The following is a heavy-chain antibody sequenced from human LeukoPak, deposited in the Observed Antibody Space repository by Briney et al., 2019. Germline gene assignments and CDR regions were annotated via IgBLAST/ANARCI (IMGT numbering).Heavy chain of an antibody. CDR3: ARGLAAAPIINWFDP. CDR1: GGSFTGYY. J-gene: IGHJ5*02. V-gene: IGHV4-34*01. CDR2: INHSGST. Sequence: SESLSLTCAVYGGSFTGYYWSWIRQPPGQGLEWIGEINHSGSTNYNPSLKSRVTISVDTSKNQFSLKLSSVSAADTAVYYCARGLAAAPIINWFDPWGQGTLVTVSS. D-gene: IGHD6-13*01.